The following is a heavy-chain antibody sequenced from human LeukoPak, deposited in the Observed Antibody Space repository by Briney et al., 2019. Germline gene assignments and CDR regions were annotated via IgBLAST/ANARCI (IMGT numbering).Heavy chain of an antibody. V-gene: IGHV3-43*01. J-gene: IGHJ4*02. Sequence: PGGSLRLSCAASGFIFDDYTMHWVRQVPGKGLEWVSFISWDGGSTYYADSVKGRFTISGDNSKNSLYLQMNSLRTEDSALYFCAKGAEAGTTSKHYFDYWGQGTLVTVSS. CDR3: AKGAEAGTTSKHYFDY. D-gene: IGHD6-19*01. CDR2: ISWDGGST. CDR1: GFIFDDYT.